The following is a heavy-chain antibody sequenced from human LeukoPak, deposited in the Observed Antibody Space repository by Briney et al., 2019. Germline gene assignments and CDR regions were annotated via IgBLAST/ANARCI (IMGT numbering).Heavy chain of an antibody. CDR1: GFTFSNAR. Sequence: GSLRLSCAASGFTFSNARMSWVRQAPGKGLEWVGRIKSKTDGGTTDYAAPVKGRFTISRDDSKNTLYLQMNSLKTEDTAVYYCTTTQVVTIFGVVTFDPWGQGTLVTVSS. CDR2: IKSKTDGGTT. V-gene: IGHV3-15*01. D-gene: IGHD3-3*01. CDR3: TTTQVVTIFGVVTFDP. J-gene: IGHJ5*02.